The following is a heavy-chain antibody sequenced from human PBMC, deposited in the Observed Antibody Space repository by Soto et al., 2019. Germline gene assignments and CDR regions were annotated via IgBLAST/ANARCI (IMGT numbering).Heavy chain of an antibody. J-gene: IGHJ6*02. V-gene: IGHV1-69*01. CDR3: ARSQGSSTSLEIDYYYYSGMDV. Sequence: QVQLVQSGAEVKKPGSSVKVSCKASGGTFSSYAISWVRQAPGLGLEWMGGIIPISETTNYAQKFQGRVTITADESKSTAYMELSSLRSEHTAVYYCARSQGSSTSLEIDYYYYSGMDVWGQGTTVTVSS. D-gene: IGHD2-2*01. CDR2: IIPISETT. CDR1: GGTFSSYA.